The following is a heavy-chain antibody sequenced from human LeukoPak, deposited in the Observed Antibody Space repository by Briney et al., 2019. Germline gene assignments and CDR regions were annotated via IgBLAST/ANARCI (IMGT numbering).Heavy chain of an antibody. CDR1: GFTFSSYA. CDR2: ISGSGGST. J-gene: IGHJ4*02. D-gene: IGHD6-13*01. CDR3: AKGRIAALYCLDY. V-gene: IGHV3-23*01. Sequence: GGSLRLSCAASGFTFSSYAMSWVRQAPGKGLEWVSGISGSGGSTYYADSVRGRFTISRDNSKNTLYLQVNSLRAEDTAVYYCAKGRIAALYCLDYWGQGTLVTVSS.